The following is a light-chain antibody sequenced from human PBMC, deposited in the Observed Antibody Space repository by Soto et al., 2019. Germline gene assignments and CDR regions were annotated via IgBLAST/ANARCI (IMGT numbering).Light chain of an antibody. CDR2: EVY. CDR3: NCFARIEDRTVV. J-gene: IGLJ2*01. Sequence: QSVLTQPPSASGTPGQSVTISCTGTSTDIGGYNFVSWYQQQPGKAPTLVIYEVYKRPAGVPDRFSGSKSDNTAFLTVSVLEADDEAEYYCNCFARIEDRTVVFGGGTKLTVL. V-gene: IGLV2-8*01. CDR1: STDIGGYNF.